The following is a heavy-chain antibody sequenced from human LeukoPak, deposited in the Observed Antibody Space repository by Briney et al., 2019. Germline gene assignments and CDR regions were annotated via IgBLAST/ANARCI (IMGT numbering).Heavy chain of an antibody. D-gene: IGHD6-6*01. CDR1: GFTFTGYY. V-gene: IGHV1-2*02. Sequence: GASVKVSCKASGFTFTGYYMHWVRQAPGQGLEWMGWINPNSGDTNYAQKFQGRVTMTRDTSISTAYMELSRLRSDDTAVYYCASGPSDLGSSSQYWGQGTLVTVSS. J-gene: IGHJ4*02. CDR3: ASGPSDLGSSSQY. CDR2: INPNSGDT.